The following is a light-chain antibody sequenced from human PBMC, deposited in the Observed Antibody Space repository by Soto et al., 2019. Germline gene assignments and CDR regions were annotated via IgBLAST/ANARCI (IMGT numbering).Light chain of an antibody. Sequence: DIQMTQSPSTLSASVGDRVTITCRASQSISTWLAWYQQKPGKAPKLLIYQASSLEVGVPFRFSGSGSGTEFTLTINSLQPDDFATYYCQEYNSYSWTLGQGTKVDIK. V-gene: IGKV1-5*03. J-gene: IGKJ1*01. CDR3: QEYNSYSWT. CDR2: QAS. CDR1: QSISTW.